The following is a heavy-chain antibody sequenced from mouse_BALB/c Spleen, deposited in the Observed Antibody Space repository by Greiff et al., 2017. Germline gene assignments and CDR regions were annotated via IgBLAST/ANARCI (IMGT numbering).Heavy chain of an antibody. CDR1: GFTFSSYA. CDR2: ISSGGST. CDR3: ARGGGSHAMDY. V-gene: IGHV5-6-5*01. Sequence: EVKLVESGGGLVKPGGSLKLSCAASGFTFSSYAMSWVRQTPEKRLEWVASISSGGSTYYPDSVKGRFTISRDNARNILYLQMSSLRSEDTAMYYCARGGGSHAMDYWGQGTSVTVSS. D-gene: IGHD1-1*02. J-gene: IGHJ4*01.